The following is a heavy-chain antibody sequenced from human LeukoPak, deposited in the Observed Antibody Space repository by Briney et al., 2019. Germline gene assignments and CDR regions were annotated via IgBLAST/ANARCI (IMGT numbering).Heavy chain of an antibody. Sequence: SVKVSCKASGGPFSSYAISWVRQAPGQGLEWMGGIIPIFGTANYAQTFQGRVTITADESTTTAYMELSSLRSEDTAVYYCARAFMVRGVIYWFDPWGQGTLVTVS. J-gene: IGHJ5*02. CDR1: GGPFSSYA. V-gene: IGHV1-69*13. CDR3: ARAFMVRGVIYWFDP. D-gene: IGHD3-10*01. CDR2: IIPIFGTA.